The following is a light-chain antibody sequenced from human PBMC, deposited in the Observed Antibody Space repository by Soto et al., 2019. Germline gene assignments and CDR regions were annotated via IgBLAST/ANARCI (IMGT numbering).Light chain of an antibody. J-gene: IGKJ5*01. Sequence: DIQMTQSPSSLSASVGDRVTITCRASQSISSYLNWYQQKPGKAPKLLIYAASSLQSGVPSRFSGSGSGTDFTLTIRSLQPEDFATYYCQQSYSTTHTFGQGTRLEIK. V-gene: IGKV1-39*01. CDR2: AAS. CDR1: QSISSY. CDR3: QQSYSTTHT.